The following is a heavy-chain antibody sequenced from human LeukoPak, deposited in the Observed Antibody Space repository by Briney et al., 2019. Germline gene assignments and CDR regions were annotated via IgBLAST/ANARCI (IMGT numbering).Heavy chain of an antibody. CDR3: ARAGAMVRGVIIGLFDP. V-gene: IGHV1-2*02. J-gene: IGHJ5*02. CDR2: INPNSGGT. Sequence: ASVKLSCKASGYTFTGYSMHWVRQAPGQGLEWMGWINPNSGGTNYAQQFQGRFTMTRDTSISTAYMELSRLRPDDTAVYYCARAGAMVRGVIIGLFDPWRQGTLVTV. D-gene: IGHD3-10*01. CDR1: GYTFTGYS.